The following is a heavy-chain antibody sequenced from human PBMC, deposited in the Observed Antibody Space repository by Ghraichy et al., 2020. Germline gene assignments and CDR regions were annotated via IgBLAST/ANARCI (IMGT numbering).Heavy chain of an antibody. CDR3: AKDMSYYYDSRDAFDI. Sequence: GGSLRLSCAASGFTFDDYAMHWVRQAPGKGLEWVSGISWNSGSIGYADSVKGRFTISRDNAKNSLYLQMNSLRAEDTALYYCAKDMSYYYDSRDAFDIWGQGTMVTVSS. V-gene: IGHV3-9*01. CDR2: ISWNSGSI. D-gene: IGHD3-22*01. CDR1: GFTFDDYA. J-gene: IGHJ3*02.